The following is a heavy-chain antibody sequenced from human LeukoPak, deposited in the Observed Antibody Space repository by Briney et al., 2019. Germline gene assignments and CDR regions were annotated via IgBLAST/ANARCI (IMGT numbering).Heavy chain of an antibody. J-gene: IGHJ3*02. Sequence: SETLSLTCTVSGGSISSYYWSWIRQPPGKGLEWIGYIYYSGSTNYNPSLKSRVTISVDTSKNQFSLKLSSVTAADTAVYYCARDSRWELLHAFDIWGQGTMVTVSS. D-gene: IGHD1-26*01. CDR2: IYYSGST. CDR3: ARDSRWELLHAFDI. V-gene: IGHV4-59*01. CDR1: GGSISSYY.